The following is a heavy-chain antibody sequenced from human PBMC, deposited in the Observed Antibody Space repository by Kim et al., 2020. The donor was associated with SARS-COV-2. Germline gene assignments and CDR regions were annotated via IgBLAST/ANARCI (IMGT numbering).Heavy chain of an antibody. Sequence: GGSLRLSCAASGFTFISYWMHWVRQVPGKGLVWVSLINSDGSTTSYADSVKGRFTISRDNAKNTLYLQMNSLRAEDTAVYYCARGPTDYFELNFGPWGQGTLVTVST. CDR2: INSDGSTT. J-gene: IGHJ5*02. D-gene: IGHD3-22*01. CDR1: GFTFISYW. CDR3: ARGPTDYFELNFGP. V-gene: IGHV3-74*01.